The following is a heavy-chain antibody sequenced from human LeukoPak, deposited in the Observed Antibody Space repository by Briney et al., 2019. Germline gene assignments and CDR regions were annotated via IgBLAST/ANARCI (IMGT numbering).Heavy chain of an antibody. CDR1: GYTFTSYG. Sequence: ASVKVSFKASGYTFTSYGISWVRQAPGQGLEWMGWISAYNGNTNYAQKLQGRVTMTTDTSTSTAYMELRSLRSDDTAVYYCARVPPGANWFDPWGQGTLVTVSS. CDR2: ISAYNGNT. CDR3: ARVPPGANWFDP. D-gene: IGHD3-10*01. J-gene: IGHJ5*02. V-gene: IGHV1-18*04.